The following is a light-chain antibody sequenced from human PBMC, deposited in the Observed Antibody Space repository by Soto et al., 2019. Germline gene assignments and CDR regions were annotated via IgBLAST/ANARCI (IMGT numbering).Light chain of an antibody. J-gene: IGKJ5*01. CDR2: KAS. CDR3: QQYKSYPIT. Sequence: DIQMTQSPSTLSASVGDRVTITCRASQSISSRLAWYQQKPGKAPKLVIYKASSLESGVPSRFSGSGSGTEFTLTISSLQPDDFATYYCQQYKSYPITFGQGTRLEIK. CDR1: QSISSR. V-gene: IGKV1-5*03.